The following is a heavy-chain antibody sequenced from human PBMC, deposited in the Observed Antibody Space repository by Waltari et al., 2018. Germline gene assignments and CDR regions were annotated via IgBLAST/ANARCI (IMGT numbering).Heavy chain of an antibody. Sequence: QLQLQESGPGLVKPSETLSLSCSVPGDSTSSSNYYWGWIRQPPGKGLEGMASVYYSGTTYYNPSLKSRVTISADTSRNQFYLRLTSVTATDTAVYYCARSSAGMPRWLGDYWGQGILVTVSS. D-gene: IGHD5-12*01. V-gene: IGHV4-39*01. CDR1: GDSTSSSNYY. CDR2: VYYSGTT. CDR3: ARSSAGMPRWLGDY. J-gene: IGHJ4*02.